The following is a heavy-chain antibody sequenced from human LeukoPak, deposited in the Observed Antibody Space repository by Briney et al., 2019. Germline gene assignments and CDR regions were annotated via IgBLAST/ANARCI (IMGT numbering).Heavy chain of an antibody. D-gene: IGHD2-15*01. V-gene: IGHV3-33*01. CDR1: GFTFSGYG. Sequence: PGGSLRLSCAASGFTFSGYGMHWVRQAPGKGLEWVAVIWYDGSNKYYADSVKGRFTISRDNSKNTLYLQMNSLRAEDTAVYYCARDIYDVVVVAATNYYYGMDVWGQGTTVTVSS. CDR3: ARDIYDVVVVAATNYYYGMDV. J-gene: IGHJ6*02. CDR2: IWYDGSNK.